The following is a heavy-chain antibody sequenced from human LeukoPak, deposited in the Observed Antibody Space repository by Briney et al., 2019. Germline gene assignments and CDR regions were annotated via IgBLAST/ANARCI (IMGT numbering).Heavy chain of an antibody. CDR3: ARAEKAVKSPLDC. D-gene: IGHD6-19*01. CDR1: GDTISNYF. J-gene: IGHJ4*01. V-gene: IGHV4-59*01. Sequence: SETLSLTCPVSGDTISNYFRSWSRQSPGKELEWIGYMYNRGSTIYNPSLKSRVTISSDTSKNQFSLRLTSVTAADTAEYYGARAEKAVKSPLDCSGHGRLFAVSS. CDR2: MYNRGST.